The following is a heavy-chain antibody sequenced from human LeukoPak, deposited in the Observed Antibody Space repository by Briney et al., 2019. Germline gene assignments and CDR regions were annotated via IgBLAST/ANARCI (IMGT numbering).Heavy chain of an antibody. Sequence: SETLSLTCTVSGGSISSYYWNWIRQPPGKGLEWIGYIYYSGSTNYNPSLKSRITISVDTSKNQFSLKLSSVTAADTAVYYCARIFKWSNYYDSSGLDAFDIWGQGTMVTVSS. CDR3: ARIFKWSNYYDSSGLDAFDI. CDR2: IYYSGST. D-gene: IGHD3-22*01. J-gene: IGHJ3*02. CDR1: GGSISSYY. V-gene: IGHV4-59*01.